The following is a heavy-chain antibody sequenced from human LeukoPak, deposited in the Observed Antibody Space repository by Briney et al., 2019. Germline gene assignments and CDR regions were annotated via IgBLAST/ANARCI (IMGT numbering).Heavy chain of an antibody. D-gene: IGHD6-19*01. J-gene: IGHJ5*02. Sequence: GGSLRLSCAASGFTFSSYAMSWVRQAPGKGLECISGFSGSGGSTYYADSVKGRFTISRDNSKNTLYLQMNSLRAEDTAVYYCAKDGGYSSGWYDPWGQGTLVTVSS. V-gene: IGHV3-23*01. CDR1: GFTFSSYA. CDR3: AKDGGYSSGWYDP. CDR2: FSGSGGST.